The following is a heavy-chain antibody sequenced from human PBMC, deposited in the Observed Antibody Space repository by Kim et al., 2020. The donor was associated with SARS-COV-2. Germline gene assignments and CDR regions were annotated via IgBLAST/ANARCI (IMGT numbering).Heavy chain of an antibody. CDR3: ARARGVAARLYYYYMDV. Sequence: SETLSLTCAVYGGSFSGYYWSWIRQPPGKGLEWIGEINHSGSTNYNPSLKSRVTISVDTSKNQFSLKLSSVTAADTAVYYCARARGVAARLYYYYMDVWGKGTTVTVSS. J-gene: IGHJ6*03. CDR2: INHSGST. D-gene: IGHD6-6*01. V-gene: IGHV4-34*01. CDR1: GGSFSGYY.